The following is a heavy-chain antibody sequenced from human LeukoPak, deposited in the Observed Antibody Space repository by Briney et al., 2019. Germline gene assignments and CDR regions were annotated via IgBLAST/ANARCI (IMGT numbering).Heavy chain of an antibody. CDR1: GFTLSTSA. CDR3: AARSDSSSWYRLDP. V-gene: IGHV3-23*01. Sequence: GGSLRLSCVASGFTLSTSAMSWVRQAPGKGLEWVSAIRGDTTFHADSVKGRFTISRDNSKNTLYLEMNSLRAEDTAMYYCAARSDSSSWYRLDPWGQGTLVTVSS. D-gene: IGHD6-13*01. CDR2: IRGDTT. J-gene: IGHJ5*02.